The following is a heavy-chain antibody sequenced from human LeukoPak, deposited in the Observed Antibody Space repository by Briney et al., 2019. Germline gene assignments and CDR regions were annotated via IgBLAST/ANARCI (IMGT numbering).Heavy chain of an antibody. D-gene: IGHD5-12*01. CDR3: ARALDSGYGNYYYGMDV. Sequence: ASVKVSCKASGCTFSSYAISWVRQAPGQGLEWMGRIIPILGIANYAQKFQGRVTITADKSTSTAYMELSSLRSEDTAVYYCARALDSGYGNYYYGMDVWGQGTTVTVSS. J-gene: IGHJ6*02. CDR2: IIPILGIA. CDR1: GCTFSSYA. V-gene: IGHV1-69*04.